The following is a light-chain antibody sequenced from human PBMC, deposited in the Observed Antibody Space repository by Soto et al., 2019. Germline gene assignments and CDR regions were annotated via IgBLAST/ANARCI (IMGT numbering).Light chain of an antibody. Sequence: DVQMTQSPSTLSASAGDTVTITCRASQSVSTFLAWYQQKPGKAPKLLIFDASSLKRGVPSRFSGGGSGTEFTLTISSLQPDDFATYYCQQYDSYSWTFXQGTKVDIK. V-gene: IGKV1-5*01. CDR1: QSVSTF. J-gene: IGKJ1*01. CDR3: QQYDSYSWT. CDR2: DAS.